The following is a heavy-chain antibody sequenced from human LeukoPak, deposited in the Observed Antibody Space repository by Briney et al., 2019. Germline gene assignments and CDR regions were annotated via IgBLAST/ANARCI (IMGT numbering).Heavy chain of an antibody. Sequence: PGGSLRLSCAASGFTVSSNYMTWVRQAPGKGLEWVSIIYSGGSTYYADSVKGRFTISRDNPKNTLYLQMNSLRAEDTAVYYCARGSLRGFGELSYWGQGTLVTVSS. CDR2: IYSGGST. CDR3: ARGSLRGFGELSY. V-gene: IGHV3-53*01. J-gene: IGHJ4*02. CDR1: GFTVSSNY. D-gene: IGHD3-16*02.